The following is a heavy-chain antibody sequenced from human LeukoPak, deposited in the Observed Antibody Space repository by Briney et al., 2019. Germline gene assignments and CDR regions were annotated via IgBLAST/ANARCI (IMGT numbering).Heavy chain of an antibody. Sequence: PGGSLRLSCAASGFTFSSYGMHWVRQAPGKGLEWVAVISDDGSNKYYADSVKGRFTISSDNSKNTLYLQMNSLRAEDTAVYYCAKGGGSYGDANHLLDYWGQGTLVTVSS. CDR3: AKGGGSYGDANHLLDY. J-gene: IGHJ4*02. CDR1: GFTFSSYG. D-gene: IGHD4-17*01. V-gene: IGHV3-30*18. CDR2: ISDDGSNK.